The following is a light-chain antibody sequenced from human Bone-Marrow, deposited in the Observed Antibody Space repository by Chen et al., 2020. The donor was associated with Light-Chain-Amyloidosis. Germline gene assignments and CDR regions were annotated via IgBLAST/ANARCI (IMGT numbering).Light chain of an antibody. CDR2: EVS. J-gene: IGLJ1*01. Sequence: QSALPQPPSASGSPGRSVTFSCTGTSSDVGGYNYVSWYQQHPGKAPKLMIYEVSKRPSGVPHRFSGSKSGNTASLTVSGLQAEDEADYYCSSYAGSNNLVFGTGTEVTVL. V-gene: IGLV2-8*01. CDR3: SSYAGSNNLV. CDR1: SSDVGGYNY.